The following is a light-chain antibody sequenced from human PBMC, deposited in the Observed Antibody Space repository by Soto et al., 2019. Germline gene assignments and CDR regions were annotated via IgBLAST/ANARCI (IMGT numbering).Light chain of an antibody. J-gene: IGLJ1*01. CDR1: SSVVGGYNH. CDR3: SSFTSSTTYV. CDR2: DVS. V-gene: IGLV2-14*01. Sequence: QSVLTQPASVSGSPGQSVTISCTGTSSVVGGYNHVSWYQQYPGKAPKLTIYDVSNRPSGVSNRFSGSKSGNTASLTISGLQAEDEADYYCSSFTSSTTYVFGTGTKVTVL.